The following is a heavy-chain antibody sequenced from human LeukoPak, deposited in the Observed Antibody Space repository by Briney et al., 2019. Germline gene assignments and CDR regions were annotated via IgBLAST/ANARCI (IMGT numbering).Heavy chain of an antibody. CDR2: IYYSGST. CDR3: ARGPYYYMDV. Sequence: SETLSLTCTVSGGSISSGSYYWGWIRQPPGKGLESIGSIYYSGSTYYNPSLKSRVTISVDRSKNQFSLKLSSVTVADTAVYYCARGPYYYMDVWGKGTTVTVSS. CDR1: GGSISSGSYY. V-gene: IGHV4-39*07. J-gene: IGHJ6*03.